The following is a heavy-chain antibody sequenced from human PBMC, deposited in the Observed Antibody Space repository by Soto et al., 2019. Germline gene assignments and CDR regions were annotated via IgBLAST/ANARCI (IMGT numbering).Heavy chain of an antibody. CDR1: GFTFDDYA. V-gene: IGHV3-9*01. J-gene: IGHJ4*02. Sequence: EVQLVESGGGLVQPGRSLRLSCAASGFTFDDYAMHWVRQAPVKGLEWVSGISWNSGSIGYADSVKGRFTISRDNAKNSLYLEMNSLRAEDTALYYCASSRGTTVTSFDYWGQGTLVTVSS. CDR3: ASSRGTTVTSFDY. CDR2: ISWNSGSI. D-gene: IGHD4-17*01.